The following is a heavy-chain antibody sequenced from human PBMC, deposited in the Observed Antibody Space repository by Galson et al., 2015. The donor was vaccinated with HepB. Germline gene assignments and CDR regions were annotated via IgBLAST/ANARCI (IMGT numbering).Heavy chain of an antibody. CDR3: AKYYGVHV. D-gene: IGHD2-8*01. CDR2: ISGSGDSR. Sequence: SLRLSCAASGFTFITYDLSWVRQAPGKGLEWVSGISGSGDSRYYADSVKGRFTISRDNSKNTLYLEMDSLRVEDTALYYCAKYYGVHVWGQGTTVTVSS. V-gene: IGHV3-23*01. J-gene: IGHJ6*02. CDR1: GFTFITYD.